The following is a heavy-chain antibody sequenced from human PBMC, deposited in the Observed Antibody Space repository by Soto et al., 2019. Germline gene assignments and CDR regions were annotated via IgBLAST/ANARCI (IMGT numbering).Heavy chain of an antibody. CDR2: ISYSGST. Sequence: QVRLQESGPGLVKPSQTLSLTCTVSGGSISSGNYYWSWIRQPPGKGLEWIGFISYSGSTSYSTSLKSRVTISVDTSKSQFSLNLSFVTAADTSVYYCATMGTPATGLYFFDSWGQGSLVTVSS. CDR1: GGSISSGNYY. J-gene: IGHJ4*02. V-gene: IGHV4-30-4*01. D-gene: IGHD2-15*01. CDR3: ATMGTPATGLYFFDS.